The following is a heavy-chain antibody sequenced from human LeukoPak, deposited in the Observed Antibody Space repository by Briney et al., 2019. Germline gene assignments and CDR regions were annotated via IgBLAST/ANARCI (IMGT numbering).Heavy chain of an antibody. Sequence: GESLEISCKGSGYSFTSYWIGWVRQMPGKGLEWMGIIYPGDSDTRYSPSFQGQVTISADKSISTAYLQWSSLKASDTAMYYCARAARMCSSTSCYKAHFDYWGQGTLVTVSS. D-gene: IGHD2-2*02. CDR3: ARAARMCSSTSCYKAHFDY. J-gene: IGHJ4*02. CDR1: GYSFTSYW. CDR2: IYPGDSDT. V-gene: IGHV5-51*01.